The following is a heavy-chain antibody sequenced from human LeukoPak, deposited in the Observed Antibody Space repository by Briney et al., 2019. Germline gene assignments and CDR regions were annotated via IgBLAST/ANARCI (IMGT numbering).Heavy chain of an antibody. J-gene: IGHJ4*02. CDR3: TRGYDFWSF. D-gene: IGHD3-3*01. V-gene: IGHV3-49*04. Sequence: GGSLRLSCAASGFTFSNYAMSWVRQAPGKGLEWVGFIRSKAYGGTTEYAASVKGRFTISRDDSKSIAYLQMNSLKTEDTAVYYCTRGYDFWSFWGQGTLVTVSS. CDR1: GFTFSNYA. CDR2: IRSKAYGGTT.